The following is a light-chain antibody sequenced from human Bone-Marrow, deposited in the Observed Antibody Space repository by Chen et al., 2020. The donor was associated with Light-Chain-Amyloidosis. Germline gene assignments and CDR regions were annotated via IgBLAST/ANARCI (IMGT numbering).Light chain of an antibody. J-gene: IGLJ3*02. CDR2: EDD. V-gene: IGLV6-57*01. Sequence: NFMLPQTHSVSESPGKTVIISCTRSSCSITTNYVQWYQQRPGSSPTTVIYEDDQRPSGVPDRFSGSIDRSSNSASLTISGLKTEDEADYYCQSYQGSSQGVFGGGTKLTVL. CDR1: SCSITTNY. CDR3: QSYQGSSQGV.